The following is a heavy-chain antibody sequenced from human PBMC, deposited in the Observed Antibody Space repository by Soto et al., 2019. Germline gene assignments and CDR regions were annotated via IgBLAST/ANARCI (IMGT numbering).Heavy chain of an antibody. CDR1: GYDFSSYG. Sequence: QVQLVQSGAEVKKPGASVKVSCKASGYDFSSYGISWVRQAPGQGLEWMGWISASNGNRDYAQQFQGRVNMTSDTSMTTAYMELRDLRSDDRAVSYCVRDPQRNDYWGQGTLVNVSS. CDR3: VRDPQRNDY. CDR2: ISASNGNR. V-gene: IGHV1-18*04. J-gene: IGHJ4*02. D-gene: IGHD2-2*01.